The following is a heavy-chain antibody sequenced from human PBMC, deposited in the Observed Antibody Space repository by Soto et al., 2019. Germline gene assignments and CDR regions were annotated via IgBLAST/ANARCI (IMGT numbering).Heavy chain of an antibody. CDR1: GGSISSSSYY. CDR2: IYYSGST. J-gene: IGHJ4*02. Sequence: SETLSLTXTVSGGSISSSSYYWGWIRQPPGKGLEWIGSIYYSGSTYYNPSLKSRVTISVDTSKNQFSLKLSSVTAADTAVYYCARGDTAMVTRGRYYFDYWGQGTLVTVSS. D-gene: IGHD5-18*01. CDR3: ARGDTAMVTRGRYYFDY. V-gene: IGHV4-39*01.